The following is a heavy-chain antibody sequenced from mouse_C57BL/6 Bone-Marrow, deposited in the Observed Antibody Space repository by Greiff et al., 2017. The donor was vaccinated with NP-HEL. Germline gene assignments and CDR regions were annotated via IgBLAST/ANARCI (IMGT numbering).Heavy chain of an antibody. Sequence: EVKLVESGGDLVKPGGSLKLSCAASGFTFSSYGMSWVRQTPDKRLEWVATISSGGSYTYYPDSVKGRFTISRDNAKNTLYLQMSSLKSEDTAMYYCARQGGYYAMDYRGQGTSVTVSS. CDR2: ISSGGSYT. CDR3: ARQGGYYAMDY. D-gene: IGHD1-1*02. CDR1: GFTFSSYG. V-gene: IGHV5-6*01. J-gene: IGHJ4*01.